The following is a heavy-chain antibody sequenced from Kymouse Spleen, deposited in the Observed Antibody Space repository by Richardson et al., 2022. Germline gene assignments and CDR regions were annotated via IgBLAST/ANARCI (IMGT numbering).Heavy chain of an antibody. CDR2: INHSGST. J-gene: IGHJ6*02. Sequence: QVQLQQWGAGLLKPSETLSLTCAVYGGSFSGYYWSWIRQPPGKGLEWIGEINHSGSTNYNPSLKSRVTISVDTSKNQFSLKLSSVTAADTAVYYCARGRGSDYYGMDVWGQGTTVTVSS. V-gene: IGHV4-34*01. CDR3: ARGRGSDYYGMDV. D-gene: IGHD3-10*01. CDR1: GGSFSGYY.